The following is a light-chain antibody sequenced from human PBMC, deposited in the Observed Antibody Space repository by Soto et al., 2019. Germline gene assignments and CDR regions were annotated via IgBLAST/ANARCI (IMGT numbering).Light chain of an antibody. CDR3: QQRSKWLFT. V-gene: IGKV3-11*01. Sequence: DIVLTQSPATLSLSPGERATLSCRASQSVSTYLAWYQQKPGQAPRLLIYVASNRATGIPARFSGSGSGTDFTLTISSLEPEDFAVYYCQQRSKWLFTFGPGTNVDIK. CDR1: QSVSTY. J-gene: IGKJ3*01. CDR2: VAS.